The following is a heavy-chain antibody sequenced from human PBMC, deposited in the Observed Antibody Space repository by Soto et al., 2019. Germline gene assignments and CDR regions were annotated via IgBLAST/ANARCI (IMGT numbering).Heavy chain of an antibody. CDR2: IVVGSGNT. CDR3: AADTVGIAVAGTDYYYGVDV. J-gene: IGHJ6*02. D-gene: IGHD6-19*01. CDR1: GFTFTSSA. V-gene: IGHV1-58*01. Sequence: SVKVSCKASGFTFTSSAVQWVRQARGQRLEWIGWIVVGSGNTNYAQKFQERVTITRDMSTSTAYMELSSLRSEDTAVYYCAADTVGIAVAGTDYYYGVDVWGQGTTVTVSS.